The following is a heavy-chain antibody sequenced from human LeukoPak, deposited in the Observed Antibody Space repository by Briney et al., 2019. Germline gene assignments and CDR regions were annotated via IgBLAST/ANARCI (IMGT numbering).Heavy chain of an antibody. V-gene: IGHV1-69*05. Sequence: SVKVSCKASGGTFSSYAISRVRQAPGQGLEWMGGIIPIFGTANYAQKFQGRVTITTDESTSTAYMELSSLRSEDTAVYYCALDDYDSSGYYYCFDYWGQGTLVTVSS. CDR3: ALDDYDSSGYYYCFDY. J-gene: IGHJ4*02. CDR2: IIPIFGTA. CDR1: GGTFSSYA. D-gene: IGHD3-22*01.